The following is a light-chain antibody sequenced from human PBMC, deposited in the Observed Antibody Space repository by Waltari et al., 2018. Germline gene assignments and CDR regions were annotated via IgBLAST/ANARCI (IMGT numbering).Light chain of an antibody. CDR1: SSNLGSNP. CDR2: SNN. CDR3: AAWDDSLNGYV. J-gene: IGLJ1*01. V-gene: IGLV1-44*01. Sequence: QSVLTQPPSASGTPGQRVTISCSGSSSNLGSNPVNWYTQPPETAPKLPIYSNNQRPSGVPDRFSGSRSGTSASLAISGLQSEDEADYYCAAWDDSLNGYVFGTGTKVTVL.